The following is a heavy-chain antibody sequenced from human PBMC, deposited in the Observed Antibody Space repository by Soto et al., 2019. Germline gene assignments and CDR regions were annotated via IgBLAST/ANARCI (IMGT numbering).Heavy chain of an antibody. CDR2: IYYGGST. Sequence: SETLSLTCTVSGGSISSGGYDWSWIRQHPGRGLEWIGYIYYGGSTYYNPSLKSRVTISVDTSKNQFSLKLSSVTAADTAVYYCARDGAPTDLGMDVWGQGTTVTVSS. CDR1: GGSISSGGYD. J-gene: IGHJ6*02. CDR3: ARDGAPTDLGMDV. D-gene: IGHD4-17*01. V-gene: IGHV4-31*03.